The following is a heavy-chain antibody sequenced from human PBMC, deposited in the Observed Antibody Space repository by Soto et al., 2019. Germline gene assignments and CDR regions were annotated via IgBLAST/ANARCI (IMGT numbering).Heavy chain of an antibody. CDR3: ARDSPPIDY. V-gene: IGHV2-5*02. Sequence: SGPTLVNPTQTFTLTCTFSGCSLSTSGVGVGWIRQPTGKALEWLALIYWDDDKRYSPSLESRLTITKDTSKNQVVLTMNSLRAEDTAVYYCARDSPPIDYWGQGTLVTVSS. J-gene: IGHJ4*02. CDR2: IYWDDDK. CDR1: GCSLSTSGVG. D-gene: IGHD2-21*01.